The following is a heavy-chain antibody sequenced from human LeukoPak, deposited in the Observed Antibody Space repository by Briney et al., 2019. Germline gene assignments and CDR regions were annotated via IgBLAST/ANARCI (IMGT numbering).Heavy chain of an antibody. CDR1: GFTVSPTY. CDR3: ARSIRDIRGLIHVDAFDI. Sequence: GRSLRLSCAASGFTVSPTYMSWVRQAPGKGLEWVSVLYSGGSTYYADSVKGRFAISRDNSKNTLYLQMNRLRAEDTAVYYCARSIRDIRGLIHVDAFDIWGQGTMVTVSS. V-gene: IGHV3-53*01. J-gene: IGHJ3*02. CDR2: LYSGGST. D-gene: IGHD3-10*01.